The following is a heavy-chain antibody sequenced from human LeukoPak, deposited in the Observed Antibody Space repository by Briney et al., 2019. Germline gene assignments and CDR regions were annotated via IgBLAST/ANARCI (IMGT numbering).Heavy chain of an antibody. Sequence: PGGSLRLSCAASGFTFSTYTMNWVRQAPGKGLEWVSSINNRGNYIYYAGSVKGRFTISRDNAKNSLYLQMNSLRAEDTAVYYCAREDGVVGASSAFDYWGQGILVTVSS. J-gene: IGHJ4*02. D-gene: IGHD1-26*01. CDR2: INNRGNYI. CDR1: GFTFSTYT. V-gene: IGHV3-21*01. CDR3: AREDGVVGASSAFDY.